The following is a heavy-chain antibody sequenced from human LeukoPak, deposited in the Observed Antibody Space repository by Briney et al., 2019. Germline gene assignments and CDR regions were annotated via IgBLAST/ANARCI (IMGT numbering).Heavy chain of an antibody. CDR1: GGSFSGYY. J-gene: IGHJ6*03. CDR2: INHSGST. CDR3: ARTLYDFWSGYYIGRRVYYMDV. D-gene: IGHD3-3*01. Sequence: SETLSLTCAVYGGSFSGYYWSWIRQPPGKGLEGIGEINHSGSTNDNPSLKRRATISVDTSKNQFSLKLSSVTAADTAVYYCARTLYDFWSGYYIGRRVYYMDVWGKGTTVTVSS. V-gene: IGHV4-34*04.